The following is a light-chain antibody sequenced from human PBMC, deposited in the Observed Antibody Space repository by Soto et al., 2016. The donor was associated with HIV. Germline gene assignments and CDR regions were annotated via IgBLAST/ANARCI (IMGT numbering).Light chain of an antibody. CDR2: KAS. J-gene: IGKJ5*01. CDR3: QQYFSAPPIT. Sequence: DIQMTQSPPTLTASVGDRVTITCRASQSVGNWLAWYQQKPGKAPKLIIYKASNLEVGVSSRFSGSGSETDFTLTITSLQPDDIATYYCQQYFSAPPITFGQGTRLEIK. V-gene: IGKV1-5*03. CDR1: QSVGNW.